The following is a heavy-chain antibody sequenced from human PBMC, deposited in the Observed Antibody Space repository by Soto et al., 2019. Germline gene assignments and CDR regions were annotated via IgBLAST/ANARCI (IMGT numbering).Heavy chain of an antibody. J-gene: IGHJ4*02. D-gene: IGHD3-10*01. V-gene: IGHV3-33*01. Sequence: QVQLVESGGGVVQPGRYLRLFCAASGFTFSSYAMPWVRQAPGKGPEWLAVIWYDGSNKYYGDSVKGRFTISRDNSRNTLYMQMNSLRVEDTAVYYCARAYGDWRYFDYWGQGTLVTVSS. CDR3: ARAYGDWRYFDY. CDR1: GFTFSSYA. CDR2: IWYDGSNK.